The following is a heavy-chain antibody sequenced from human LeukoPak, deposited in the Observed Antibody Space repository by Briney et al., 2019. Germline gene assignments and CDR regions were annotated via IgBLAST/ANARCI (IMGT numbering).Heavy chain of an antibody. D-gene: IGHD1-26*01. V-gene: IGHV4-4*02. J-gene: IGHJ4*02. CDR2: IYHSGST. Sequence: SETLSLTCAVSGGSISSSNWWSWVRQPPGKGLEWIGEIYHSGSTNYNPSLKSRVTISVDKSKNQFSLKLSSVTAADTAVYYCARETGRGGIVGATTYWGQGTLVTVSS. CDR1: GGSISSSNW. CDR3: ARETGRGGIVGATTY.